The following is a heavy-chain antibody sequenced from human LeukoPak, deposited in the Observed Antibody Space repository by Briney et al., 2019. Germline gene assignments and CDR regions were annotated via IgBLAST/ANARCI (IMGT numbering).Heavy chain of an antibody. CDR2: ISYDGSIK. D-gene: IGHD3-10*01. J-gene: IGHJ4*02. Sequence: HPGGSLRHTCAASGFTFSSYGMHWVRQAPGKGLEWVAVISYDGSIKYYADSVKGRFTISKDNSKNTVDLLMNSVRAEDTALYYCAKGKFGDPLNYWGQGTLVTVSS. V-gene: IGHV3-30*18. CDR1: GFTFSSYG. CDR3: AKGKFGDPLNY.